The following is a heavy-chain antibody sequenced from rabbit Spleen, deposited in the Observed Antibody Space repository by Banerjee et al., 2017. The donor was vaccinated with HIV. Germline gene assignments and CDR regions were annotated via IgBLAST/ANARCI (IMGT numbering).Heavy chain of an antibody. V-gene: IGHV1S45*01. CDR3: TRDRGVDSSDWGL. Sequence: QEQLVESGGGLVQPEGSLTLTCKASGFDLSSRYYMSWVRQAPGKGLEWIGFIVTGDDRTYYASWAKGRFTISKTSSTTMTLQMTSLTAADTATYFCTRDRGVDSSDWGLWGPGTLVTVS. CDR2: IVTGDDRT. D-gene: IGHD4-1*01. CDR1: GFDLSSRYY. J-gene: IGHJ4*01.